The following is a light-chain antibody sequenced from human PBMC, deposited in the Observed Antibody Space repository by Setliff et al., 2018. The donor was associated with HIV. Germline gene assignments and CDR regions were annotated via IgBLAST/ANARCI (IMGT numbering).Light chain of an antibody. Sequence: SYELTQPPSVSVAPGKTATITCGGDNIGGKSVHWYQQKPGQAPVLVVYDDSDRPSGISKRFSGSKSGSAASLTISGLQPDDEADYYCSSYAGSKTFDVFGTGTKVTVL. J-gene: IGLJ1*01. CDR1: NIGGKS. V-gene: IGLV3-21*03. CDR3: SSYAGSKTFDV. CDR2: DDS.